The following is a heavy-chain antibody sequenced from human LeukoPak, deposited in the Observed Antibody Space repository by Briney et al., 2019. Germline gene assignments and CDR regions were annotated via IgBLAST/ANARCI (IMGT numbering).Heavy chain of an antibody. CDR1: GFTFSSYW. CDR3: TKGGTELVIPTY. D-gene: IGHD3-9*01. J-gene: IGHJ4*02. Sequence: PGGSLRLSCAASGFTFSSYWMSWVRQAPGKGLEWVANIKQDGSEKYYVDSVKGRFTISRDNAKNLLYLQMLSLRTEDTAVYYCTKGGTELVIPTYWGQGTLVTVSS. CDR2: IKQDGSEK. V-gene: IGHV3-7*01.